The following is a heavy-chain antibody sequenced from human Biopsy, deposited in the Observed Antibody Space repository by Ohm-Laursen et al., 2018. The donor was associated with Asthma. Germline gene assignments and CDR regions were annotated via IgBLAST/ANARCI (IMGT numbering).Heavy chain of an antibody. CDR2: INAGNGNT. V-gene: IGHV1-3*01. J-gene: IGHJ3*01. Sequence: ASAKVSCKASGYTFIHYAIHRVRQAPGHRLEWMGWINAGNGNTKYSQKFQGRVSITRDTSARTAYMDLSSLRSEDSATYYCARTYYDFLTGQVKDVFGVWGQGTMVTVSS. D-gene: IGHD3-9*01. CDR1: GYTFIHYA. CDR3: ARTYYDFLTGQVKDVFGV.